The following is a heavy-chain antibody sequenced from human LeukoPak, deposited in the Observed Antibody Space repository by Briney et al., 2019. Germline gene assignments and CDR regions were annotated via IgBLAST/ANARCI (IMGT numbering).Heavy chain of an antibody. CDR1: GGTFSSYA. CDR3: ARPSYSSGMD. D-gene: IGHD6-19*01. Sequence: SVKVSCEPSGGTFSSYAISWVRQAPEQGVGWMGRIIPIFGIANYAQKSQGRVTITADKSTSTAYMELSSLRSEDTAVYYCARPSYSSGMDWGQGTLVTVSS. J-gene: IGHJ4*02. V-gene: IGHV1-69*04. CDR2: IIPIFGIA.